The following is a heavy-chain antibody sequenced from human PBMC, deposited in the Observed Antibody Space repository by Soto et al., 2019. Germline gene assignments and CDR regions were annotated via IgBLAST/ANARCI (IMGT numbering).Heavy chain of an antibody. V-gene: IGHV4-30-4*01. CDR3: ARDLRLPAQPDLSAP. J-gene: IGHJ5*02. Sequence: PSETRSVTCTVSCGSISSGGYYWSWIRQPPGKGLEWIGYIYYSGSTYYNPSLKSLVTISVYASKNQFPLKLSSVTASDTAGYYCARDLRLPAQPDLSAPGGQRTLLNVSS. CDR1: CGSISSGGYY. CDR2: IYYSGST. D-gene: IGHD5-12*01.